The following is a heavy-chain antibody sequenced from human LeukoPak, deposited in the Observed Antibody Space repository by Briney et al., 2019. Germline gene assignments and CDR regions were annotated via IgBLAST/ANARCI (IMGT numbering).Heavy chain of an antibody. V-gene: IGHV3-23*01. CDR1: GFIFSNYG. D-gene: IGHD3-3*02. CDR2: ISASGSAT. J-gene: IGHJ4*02. Sequence: GGSLRLSCAASGFIFSNYGMNWVRQAPGKGLEWVAAISASGSATSYADSVRGRFTISRDNSKSTTYLQMNSLRAEDTAVFYCAKDLYLPHFLSGHFDYWGQGIPVTVSS. CDR3: AKDLYLPHFLSGHFDY.